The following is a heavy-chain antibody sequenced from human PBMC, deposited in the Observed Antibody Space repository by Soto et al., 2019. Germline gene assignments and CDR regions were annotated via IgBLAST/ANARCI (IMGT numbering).Heavy chain of an antibody. J-gene: IGHJ6*02. D-gene: IGHD3-22*01. CDR1: GGTFSSYA. Sequence: ASVKVSCKASGGTFSSYAISWVRQAPGQGLEWMGGIIPIFGTANYAQKFQGRVTITADESTSTAYMELSSLRSEDTAVYYCASAYYYDSSGPIGPYGMDVWGQGTTVTVSS. V-gene: IGHV1-69*13. CDR3: ASAYYYDSSGPIGPYGMDV. CDR2: IIPIFGTA.